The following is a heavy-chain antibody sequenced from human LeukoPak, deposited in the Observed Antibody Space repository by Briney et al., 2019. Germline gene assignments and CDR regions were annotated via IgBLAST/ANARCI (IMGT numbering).Heavy chain of an antibody. V-gene: IGHV3-23*01. D-gene: IGHD2-2*01. Sequence: GGSLRLSCAASEFTFNNYWMHWVRQAPGKGLEWVSGVSGSGGNIHYADSVKGRFTISRDNSKNTLYLQMNSLRAEDTAVYYCAASLPNIVVVPATKGPFGYWGQGALVTVSS. CDR2: VSGSGGNI. CDR3: AASLPNIVVVPATKGPFGY. J-gene: IGHJ4*02. CDR1: EFTFNNYW.